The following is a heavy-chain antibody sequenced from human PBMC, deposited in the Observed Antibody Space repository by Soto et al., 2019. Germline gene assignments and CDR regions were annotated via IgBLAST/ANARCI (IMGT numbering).Heavy chain of an antibody. CDR2: IYYSGSS. Sequence: PSETLSLTCTVSGGSISSSTYYWGWIRQPPGKGLEWIGSIYYSGSSYYNPTLKSRVTISVDTSKNQFSLKLSSVTAADTAVYYCARSPGNRRSVGATTFDHWGQGTLVTVSS. D-gene: IGHD1-26*01. CDR1: GGSISSSTYY. J-gene: IGHJ4*02. CDR3: ARSPGNRRSVGATTFDH. V-gene: IGHV4-39*01.